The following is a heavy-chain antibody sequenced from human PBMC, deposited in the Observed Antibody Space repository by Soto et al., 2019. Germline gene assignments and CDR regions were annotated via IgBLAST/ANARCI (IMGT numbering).Heavy chain of an antibody. Sequence: SEILSLTCAFHGASFIGYYGTLLRPPPGKGLEWIAEITHSGGTNYNPSLKSRLTISVDTSKNQFSLRMTSVTAADTALYYCARGRQDIIVEPAPSWFDPGAREHGSTSPQ. D-gene: IGHD2-2*01. CDR1: GASFIGYY. CDR3: ARGRQDIIVEPAPSWFDP. V-gene: IGHV4-34*01. CDR2: ITHSGGT. J-gene: IGHJ5*02.